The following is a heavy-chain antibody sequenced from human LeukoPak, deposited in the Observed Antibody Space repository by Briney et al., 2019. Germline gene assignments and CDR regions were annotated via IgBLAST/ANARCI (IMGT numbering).Heavy chain of an antibody. Sequence: GGSLRLSCAASGFTFSSYAMSWVRQAPGKGLEWVSDISGSGGSTCYADSVKGRFTISRDNSKNTLYLQMNSLRAEDTAVYYCARGVVVPAARPYYFDYWGQGTLVTVSS. CDR3: ARGVVVPAARPYYFDY. J-gene: IGHJ4*02. D-gene: IGHD2-2*02. V-gene: IGHV3-23*01. CDR2: ISGSGGST. CDR1: GFTFSSYA.